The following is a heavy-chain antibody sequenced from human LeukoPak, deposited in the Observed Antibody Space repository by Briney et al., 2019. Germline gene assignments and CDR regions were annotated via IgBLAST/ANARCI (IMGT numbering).Heavy chain of an antibody. CDR2: ISGVGTAT. V-gene: IGHV3-23*01. Sequence: GGSLRLSCAASGFTFSNYAMTWVRQAPGKGLEWVSAISGVGTATYYADSVKGRFTISRDNSKNTLYLQTNSLRAEDTAIYYCAKYSSSSLLRAFDIWGQGTMVTVSS. J-gene: IGHJ3*02. D-gene: IGHD6-6*01. CDR1: GFTFSNYA. CDR3: AKYSSSSLLRAFDI.